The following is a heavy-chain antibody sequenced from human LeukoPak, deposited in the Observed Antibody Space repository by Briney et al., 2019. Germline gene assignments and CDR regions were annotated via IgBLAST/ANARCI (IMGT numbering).Heavy chain of an antibody. V-gene: IGHV1-2*02. J-gene: IGHJ6*02. Sequence: ASVKVSCKASGYTFTGYYMHWVRQAPGQGLEWMGWINPNSGGTNYAQKFQGRVTMTRDTSISTAYMELSRLRSDDTAVYYCARATPAPTTVTSYYYYGMDVWGQGTTVTVSS. CDR2: INPNSGGT. CDR3: ARATPAPTTVTSYYYYGMDV. D-gene: IGHD4-17*01. CDR1: GYTFTGYY.